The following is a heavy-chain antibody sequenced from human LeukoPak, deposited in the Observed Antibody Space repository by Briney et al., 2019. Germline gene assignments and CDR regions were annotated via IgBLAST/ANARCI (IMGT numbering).Heavy chain of an antibody. Sequence: SETLSLTCNVSGGSISSITYYWGWIRQTPGKGLEWIGSIYYSGSTDYKPSLKSRVTMSVDTSKNQFSLKLSSVTAADTAVYYCASAAADYYDSSPFDYWGQGTLVTVSS. CDR2: IYYSGST. CDR1: GGSISSITYY. D-gene: IGHD3-22*01. CDR3: ASAAADYYDSSPFDY. J-gene: IGHJ4*02. V-gene: IGHV4-39*07.